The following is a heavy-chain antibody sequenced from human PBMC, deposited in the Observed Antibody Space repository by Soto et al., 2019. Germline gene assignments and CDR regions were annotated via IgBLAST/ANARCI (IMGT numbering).Heavy chain of an antibody. J-gene: IGHJ3*01. Sequence: QVQLQESGPGLVRPSETLALTCTVSGGSISSFYWNWIRLSAGRGLEWIGRIYLSGTTTYNPSLQSRVTMSVDTSKNQFSLKHSSLTAADTAVYYCARSPSTSSIGTFDLWGQGTKVTVSS. V-gene: IGHV4-4*07. CDR1: GGSISSFY. CDR2: IYLSGTT. D-gene: IGHD6-6*01. CDR3: ARSPSTSSIGTFDL.